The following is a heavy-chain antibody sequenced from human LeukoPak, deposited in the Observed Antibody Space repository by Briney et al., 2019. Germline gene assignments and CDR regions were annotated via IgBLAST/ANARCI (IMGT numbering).Heavy chain of an antibody. CDR1: GYTFTTYD. CDR2: MNPNSGNT. J-gene: IGHJ4*02. Sequence: ASVKVSCKASGYTFTTYDIIWVRQATGQGLEWMAWMNPNSGNTGYAQKFQGRVTMTRNTSISTAYMELSSLRSEDTAVYYCARVAGNCGGDCYRLVYWGQGTVVTVAS. CDR3: ARVAGNCGGDCYRLVY. V-gene: IGHV1-8*01. D-gene: IGHD2-21*01.